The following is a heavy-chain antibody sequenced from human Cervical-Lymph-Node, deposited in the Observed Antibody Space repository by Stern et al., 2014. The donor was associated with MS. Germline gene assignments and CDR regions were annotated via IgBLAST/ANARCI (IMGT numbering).Heavy chain of an antibody. CDR2: IVGGSGNT. CDR1: GFTFTSSA. CDR3: AAIRDYYDSSGYDAFDI. V-gene: IGHV1-58*01. D-gene: IGHD3-22*01. J-gene: IGHJ3*02. Sequence: QLVQSGPEVKKPGTSVKVSCKASGFTFTSSAVQWVRQARGQSLEWIGLIVGGSGNTNYAQKFQERVTITRDMSTSTAYMELSSLRSEDTAVYYCAAIRDYYDSSGYDAFDIWGQGTMVTVSS.